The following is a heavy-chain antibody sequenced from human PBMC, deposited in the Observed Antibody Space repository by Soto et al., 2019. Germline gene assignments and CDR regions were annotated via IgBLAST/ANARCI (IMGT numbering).Heavy chain of an antibody. J-gene: IGHJ5*02. CDR2: IYPGDSDT. CDR1: GYSFTSYW. D-gene: IGHD3-3*01. Sequence: GESLKISCKGSGYSFTSYWIGWVRQMPGKGLEWMGIIYPGDSDTRYSPSFQGQVTISADKSISTAYLQWSSLKASDTAMYYCARGPFFGVVKSTWFDPWGQGTLVTVSS. CDR3: ARGPFFGVVKSTWFDP. V-gene: IGHV5-51*01.